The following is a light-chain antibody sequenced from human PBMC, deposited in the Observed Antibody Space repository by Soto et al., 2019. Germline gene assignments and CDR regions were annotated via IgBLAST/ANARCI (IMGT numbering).Light chain of an antibody. CDR1: NIGSIS. V-gene: IGLV3-21*04. CDR2: YDS. Sequence: SYELTQPPSVSVAPGKTARITCGGNNIGSISVHWYQQKPGQAPVLVIYYDSDRPSGIPERFSGSNSGNTATLTISRVEAGEEGDYYCQVWDSSSDHVVFGGGTKLTVL. J-gene: IGLJ2*01. CDR3: QVWDSSSDHVV.